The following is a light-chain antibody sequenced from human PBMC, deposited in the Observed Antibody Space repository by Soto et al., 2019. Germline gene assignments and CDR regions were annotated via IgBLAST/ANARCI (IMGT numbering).Light chain of an antibody. V-gene: IGKV2-28*01. J-gene: IGKJ4*01. CDR1: QSLLHSNGYTY. CDR3: MQVLQTPIT. CDR2: LGS. Sequence: DIVMTQSPLSLPVTPGEPASISCRSSQSLLHSNGYTYLGWCLQKPGQSPQLLIYLGSGRAAGVPDRFSGSGSGTDVTLKISRVEAEDVGVDYCMQVLQTPITFGGGTRVEIK.